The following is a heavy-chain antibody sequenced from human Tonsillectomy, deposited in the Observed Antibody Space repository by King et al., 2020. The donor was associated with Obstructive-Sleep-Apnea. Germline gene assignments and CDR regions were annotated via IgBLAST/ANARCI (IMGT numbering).Heavy chain of an antibody. CDR1: GFTFSDYY. Sequence: VQLVESGGGLVEPGGSLRLSCAASGFTFSDYYMSWIRQAPGTGLEWVSSISSSGSAIYYADSVKGRFTISRDNAKNSLYLQVNSLRAEDTAVYYCARDLSHRSSRIYYYGLDVWGQGTTVTVSS. D-gene: IGHD2-2*01. V-gene: IGHV3-11*01. CDR2: ISSSGSAI. CDR3: ARDLSHRSSRIYYYGLDV. J-gene: IGHJ6*02.